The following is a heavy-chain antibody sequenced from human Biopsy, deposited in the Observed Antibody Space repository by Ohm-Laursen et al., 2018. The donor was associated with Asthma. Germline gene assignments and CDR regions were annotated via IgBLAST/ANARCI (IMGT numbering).Heavy chain of an antibody. CDR2: HNHEESGT. V-gene: IGHV1-24*01. CDR1: GYSITDLS. Sequence: GSSVKVSCKVSGYSITDLSMHWVRQAPGHGIEWMGGHNHEESGTVNARRSQGRLTMTEDTSTDTAYMELSSLSSDDTAVYYCASDFPKDYVRYNFQFWGQGTLVTVSS. J-gene: IGHJ4*02. D-gene: IGHD4-17*01. CDR3: ASDFPKDYVRYNFQF.